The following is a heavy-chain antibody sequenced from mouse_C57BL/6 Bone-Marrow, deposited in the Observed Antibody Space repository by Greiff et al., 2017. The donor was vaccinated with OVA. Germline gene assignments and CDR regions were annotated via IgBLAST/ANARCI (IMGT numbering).Heavy chain of an antibody. Sequence: QVQLQQSGPELVKPGASVKISCKASGYAFSSSWMNWVKQRPGKGLEWIGRIYPGDGDTNYNGKFKGKATLTADKSSSTAYMQLSSLTSDDSAVYFCARCGFYYYGSSHWYFDVWGTGTTVTVSS. CDR2: IYPGDGDT. CDR3: ARCGFYYYGSSHWYFDV. J-gene: IGHJ1*03. D-gene: IGHD1-1*01. CDR1: GYAFSSSW. V-gene: IGHV1-82*01.